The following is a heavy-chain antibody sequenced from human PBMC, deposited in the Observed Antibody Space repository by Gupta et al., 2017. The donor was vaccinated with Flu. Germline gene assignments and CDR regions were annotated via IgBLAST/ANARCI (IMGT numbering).Heavy chain of an antibody. CDR3: ATSGYSPKYYYYYGMDV. Sequence: QVQLQESGPGLVKPSQTLSPTCTVSGGSFSSGCYYCSWIRQPAGKGLESIGRIYTSGSTTYTPSRKSRVTISVDTSKNQCSLKLSSVTAADTAVYYCATSGYSPKYYYYYGMDVWGQGTTVTVSS. CDR2: IYTSGST. CDR1: GGSFSSGCYY. J-gene: IGHJ6*02. V-gene: IGHV4-61*02. D-gene: IGHD5-18*01.